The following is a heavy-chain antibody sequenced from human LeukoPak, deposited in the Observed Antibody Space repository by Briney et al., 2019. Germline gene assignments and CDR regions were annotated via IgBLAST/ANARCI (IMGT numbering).Heavy chain of an antibody. D-gene: IGHD4-17*01. Sequence: PGGSLRLSCAASGFTFSIYAMSWVRQAPGKGLEWVSAISGSGGSRYYADSVKGRFTISRDNSKNTLYLQMNSLRAEDTAVYYCAKDHGDYDAFDIWGQGTMVTVSS. CDR1: GFTFSIYA. CDR3: AKDHGDYDAFDI. J-gene: IGHJ3*02. V-gene: IGHV3-23*01. CDR2: ISGSGGSR.